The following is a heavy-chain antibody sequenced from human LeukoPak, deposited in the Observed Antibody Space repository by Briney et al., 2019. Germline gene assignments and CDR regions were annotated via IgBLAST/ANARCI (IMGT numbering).Heavy chain of an antibody. V-gene: IGHV4-39*01. D-gene: IGHD6-19*01. CDR1: GGSISSDSYY. CDR3: ASLAVAGLSEGY. CDR2: IYYSGST. J-gene: IGHJ4*02. Sequence: SETLSLTCTVSGGSISSDSYYWAWIHQPPGKGLEWIASIYYSGSTYYNPSLKSRVTISVDTSRNQFSLKLSSVTAADTAVYYCASLAVAGLSEGYWGQGTLVIVSS.